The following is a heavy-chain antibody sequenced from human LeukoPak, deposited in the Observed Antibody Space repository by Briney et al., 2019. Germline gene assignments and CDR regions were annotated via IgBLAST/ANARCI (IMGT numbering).Heavy chain of an antibody. D-gene: IGHD6-6*01. J-gene: IGHJ6*03. V-gene: IGHV4-39*07. CDR1: GGSISSSSYY. CDR2: IYYSGST. CDR3: ARWSGSVTARNYYYYMDV. Sequence: PSETLSPTCTVSGGSISSSSYYWGWIRQPPGKGLEWIGSIYYSGSTYYNPSLKSRVTISVDTSKNQFSLKLSSVTAADTAVYYCARWSGSVTARNYYYYMDVWGEGTTVTVSS.